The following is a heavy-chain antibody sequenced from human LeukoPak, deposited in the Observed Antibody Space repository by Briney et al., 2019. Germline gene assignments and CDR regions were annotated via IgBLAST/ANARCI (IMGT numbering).Heavy chain of an antibody. V-gene: IGHV3-9*01. CDR1: GFTFYDYA. CDR2: ISWDSRNI. D-gene: IGHD6-19*01. J-gene: IGHJ6*02. Sequence: GRSLRLSCAASGFTFYDYAMFWVRHAPGEGLEWVSGISWDSRNIGYAASVKGRFTVSRDNGKNSLYLQINSLRVEDTALYYCARGNRDTSGFYYYYGMDVWGQGTTVSVSS. CDR3: ARGNRDTSGFYYYYGMDV.